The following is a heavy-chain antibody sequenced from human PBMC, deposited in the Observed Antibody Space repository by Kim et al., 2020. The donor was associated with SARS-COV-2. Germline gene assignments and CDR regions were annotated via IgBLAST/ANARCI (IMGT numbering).Heavy chain of an antibody. Sequence: YVDSVNGRFSTPRDTAKNSPYLQMNSLGAEDTAVYYCARLGSSSWNFDYWGQGTLVTVSS. CDR3: ARLGSSSWNFDY. J-gene: IGHJ4*02. V-gene: IGHV3-7*04. D-gene: IGHD6-13*01.